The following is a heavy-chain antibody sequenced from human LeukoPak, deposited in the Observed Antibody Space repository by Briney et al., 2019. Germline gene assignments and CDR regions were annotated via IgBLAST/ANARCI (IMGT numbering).Heavy chain of an antibody. CDR3: ARGGQDIVVEDAFDI. CDR1: GYTFTGYY. CDR2: INPNSGGT. Sequence: GASVKVSCKASGYTFTGYYMHWVRQAPGQGLEWMGWINPNSGGTNYAQKSQGRVTMTRDTSISTAYMELSRLRSDDTAVYYCARGGQDIVVEDAFDIWGQGTMVTVSS. V-gene: IGHV1-2*02. J-gene: IGHJ3*02. D-gene: IGHD2-15*01.